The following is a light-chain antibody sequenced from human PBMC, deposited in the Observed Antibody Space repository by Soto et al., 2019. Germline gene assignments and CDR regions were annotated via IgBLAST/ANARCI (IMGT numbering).Light chain of an antibody. J-gene: IGKJ5*01. Sequence: EIVLTQTPATLSLSPGDRVTLSCRASQSVSSSLAWYQQSPGQAPRLLIYDASTRATGIPARFSGSGSGTDSTLTISSLEPEDFAVYYCQQRSSWPRTFGQGTRLEVK. V-gene: IGKV3-11*01. CDR2: DAS. CDR3: QQRSSWPRT. CDR1: QSVSSS.